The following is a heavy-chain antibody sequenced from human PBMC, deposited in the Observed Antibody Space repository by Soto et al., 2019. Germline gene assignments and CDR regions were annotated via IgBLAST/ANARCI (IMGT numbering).Heavy chain of an antibody. CDR3: TRQLYCSSSSCYRAIDY. CDR2: IYPGDSDT. D-gene: IGHD2-2*01. V-gene: IGHV5-51*01. CDR1: GYSFTTYW. Sequence: PGESLKISCKGYGYSFTTYWIGWVRQTPGKGLEWMGIIYPGDSDTRYSPSFQGQVTMSADKSINTAYLQWSSLKASDTAIYYCTRQLYCSSSSCYRAIDYWGQGTLVT. J-gene: IGHJ4*02.